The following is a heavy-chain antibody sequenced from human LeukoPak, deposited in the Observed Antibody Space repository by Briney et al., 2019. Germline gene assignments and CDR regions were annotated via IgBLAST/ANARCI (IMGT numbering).Heavy chain of an antibody. D-gene: IGHD3-16*02. J-gene: IGHJ6*02. CDR2: ISSSSSTI. V-gene: IGHV3-48*04. CDR1: GFTFSSYG. CDR3: ARDYRVRYYYYGMDV. Sequence: GGSLRLSCAASGFTFSSYGMHWVRQAPGKGLEWVSYISSSSSTIYYADSVKGRFTISRDNAKNSLYLQMNSLRAEDTAVYYCARDYRVRYYYYGMDVWGQGTTVTVSS.